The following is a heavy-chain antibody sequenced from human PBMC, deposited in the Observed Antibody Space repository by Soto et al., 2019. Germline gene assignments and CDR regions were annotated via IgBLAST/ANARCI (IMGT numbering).Heavy chain of an antibody. J-gene: IGHJ4*02. CDR1: GGSISGSRYY. CDR3: ARLSPGDDLGYGFDF. Sequence: QLQLQESGPGLVNPSETLSLTCSVSGGSISGSRYYWGWTRQPPGKGLEYIATISYSGSTYYNPSLKSRVTISVDTSKNQFSLKLTPVTASDTAIYYCARLSPGDDLGYGFDFWGLGTLVTVSS. CDR2: ISYSGST. D-gene: IGHD5-18*01. V-gene: IGHV4-39*01.